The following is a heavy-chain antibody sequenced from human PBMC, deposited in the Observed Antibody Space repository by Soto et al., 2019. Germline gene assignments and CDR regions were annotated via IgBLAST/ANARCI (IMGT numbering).Heavy chain of an antibody. D-gene: IGHD5-18*01. CDR3: AKCPVGIQLLGKFEP. J-gene: IGHJ5*02. V-gene: IGHV3-23*01. Sequence: GGSLRLSCVASGFTFSSYALNWVRQAPGKGLEWVSAISGSGGSTYYADSVKGRFTISRDNSKNTLYLQMNSLRAEDTAVYYCAKCPVGIQLLGKFEPWGQGTLVTVSA. CDR1: GFTFSSYA. CDR2: ISGSGGST.